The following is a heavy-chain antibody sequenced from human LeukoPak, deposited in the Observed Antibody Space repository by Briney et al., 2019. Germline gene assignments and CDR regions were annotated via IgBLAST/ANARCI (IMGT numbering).Heavy chain of an antibody. Sequence: GGSLRLSCAASGFTFSNSAMSWVRQAPGKGLEWVSAINGGGGSTYYADSVKGRFTISRDNSKNTLYLQMNSLRAEDTAVYCCAKAPGGIVGYWGQGTLVTVSS. V-gene: IGHV3-23*01. J-gene: IGHJ4*02. CDR3: AKAPGGIVGY. CDR2: INGGGGST. CDR1: GFTFSNSA. D-gene: IGHD3-16*01.